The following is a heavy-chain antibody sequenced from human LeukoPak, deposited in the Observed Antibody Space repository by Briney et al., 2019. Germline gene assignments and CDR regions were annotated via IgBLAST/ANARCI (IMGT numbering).Heavy chain of an antibody. CDR2: ISSSSTFK. Sequence: GGSLRLSCAASAFPFSTYTMHWVRQAPGKGLEWVSSISSSSTFKHYADSLKGRFTISRDNARNSLFLQMNSLRAEDTAVYYCARDSSIGYDRVNFDCWGQGTLVTVSS. CDR3: ARDSSIGYDRVNFDC. V-gene: IGHV3-21*06. J-gene: IGHJ4*02. D-gene: IGHD3-22*01. CDR1: AFPFSTYT.